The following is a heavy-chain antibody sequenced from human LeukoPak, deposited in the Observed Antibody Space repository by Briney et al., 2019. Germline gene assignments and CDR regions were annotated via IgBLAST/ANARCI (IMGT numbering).Heavy chain of an antibody. J-gene: IGHJ6*02. CDR3: ARMIAPHYYYYGMDV. D-gene: IGHD3-22*01. CDR2: INPSGGST. V-gene: IGHV1-46*01. Sequence: ASVKVSCKASGYTFTSYYMHWVRQAPGQGLEWMGIINPSGGSTSYAQKFQGRVTMTRDTSTSTVYMELSSLRSEDTAVYYCARMIAPHYYYYGMDVWGQGATVTVSS. CDR1: GYTFTSYY.